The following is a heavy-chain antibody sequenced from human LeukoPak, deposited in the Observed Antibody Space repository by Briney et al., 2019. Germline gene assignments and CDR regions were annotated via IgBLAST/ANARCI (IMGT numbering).Heavy chain of an antibody. D-gene: IGHD4-17*01. J-gene: IGHJ3*01. Sequence: GASVVSCKASGYTFTGYYMHWVRQAPGQGLEWMGWINPNSGGTNYAQKFQGRVTMTRDTSISTAYMELSRLRSDDTAVYYCARARSATLTHDAFDFWGQGTMVTVSS. CDR1: GYTFTGYY. CDR2: INPNSGGT. V-gene: IGHV1-2*02. CDR3: ARARSATLTHDAFDF.